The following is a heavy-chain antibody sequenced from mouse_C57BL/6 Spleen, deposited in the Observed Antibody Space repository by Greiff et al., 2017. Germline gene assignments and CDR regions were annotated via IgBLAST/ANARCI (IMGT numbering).Heavy chain of an antibody. Sequence: QVQLQQPGAELVRPGTSVKLSCKASGYTFTSYWMHWVKQRPGQGLEWIGVIDPSDSYTNYNQKFKGKATLTVDTSSSTAYMQLSSLTSEDSAVYYCFYDYDGDSHYFDYWGQGTTLTVSS. CDR1: GYTFTSYW. CDR3: FYDYDGDSHYFDY. J-gene: IGHJ2*01. D-gene: IGHD2-4*01. V-gene: IGHV1-59*01. CDR2: IDPSDSYT.